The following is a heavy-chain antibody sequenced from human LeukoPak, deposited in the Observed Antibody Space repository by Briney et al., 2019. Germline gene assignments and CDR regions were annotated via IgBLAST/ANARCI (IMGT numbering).Heavy chain of an antibody. CDR1: GFTVSNNY. J-gene: IGHJ4*02. V-gene: IGHV3-66*01. D-gene: IGHD1-26*01. CDR3: ARYTSNVVGKRHYFDY. CDR2: IYSGGST. Sequence: GGSLRLSCAASGFTVSNNYMRWVRQAPGKGLEWVSLIYSGGSTYYADSVKGRFTISRDNTKNSLYLQMNSLRAEDTAVYYCARYTSNVVGKRHYFDYWGQGTLVTVSS.